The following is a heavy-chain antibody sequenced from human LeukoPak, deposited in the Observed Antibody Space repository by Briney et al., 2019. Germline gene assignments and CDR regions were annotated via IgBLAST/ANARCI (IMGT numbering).Heavy chain of an antibody. CDR3: ARVRCSGGSCPYYYYYYYMDV. D-gene: IGHD2-15*01. J-gene: IGHJ6*03. CDR2: IDTSGST. CDR1: GYSISSGYY. V-gene: IGHV4-38-2*02. Sequence: SETLSLTCTVSGYSISSGYYWGWIRQPAGKGLEFIARIDTSGSTHYNPSLQSRVTISIDTSKNQFSLKLRFVTAADTAVYYCARVRCSGGSCPYYYYYYYMDVWGKGTTVTVSS.